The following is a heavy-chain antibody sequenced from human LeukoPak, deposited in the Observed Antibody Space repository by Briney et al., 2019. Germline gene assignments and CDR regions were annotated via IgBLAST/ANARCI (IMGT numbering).Heavy chain of an antibody. CDR3: ARVPYYDFWSGFTDP. CDR2: INPNSGDT. Sequence: ASVKVSCKASGYTFTDPYIHWVRQAPGQGFEWMGWINPNSGDTNYAQKFQGGVTMTRDTSISTAYMELSRLRSDDTAVYYCARVPYYDFWSGFTDPWGQGTLVTVSS. V-gene: IGHV1-2*02. CDR1: GYTFTDPY. J-gene: IGHJ5*02. D-gene: IGHD3-3*01.